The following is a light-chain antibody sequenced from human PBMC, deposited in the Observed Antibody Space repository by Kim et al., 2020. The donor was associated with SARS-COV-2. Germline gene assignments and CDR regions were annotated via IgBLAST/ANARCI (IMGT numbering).Light chain of an antibody. J-gene: IGKJ1*01. V-gene: IGKV3-20*01. CDR3: HQYDKSPRT. CDR1: QTISSTY. CDR2: GAS. Sequence: LSPGDRATLSCRASQTISSTYSAWYQHKPGQAPRLLIYGASSRATGIPDRFSGSGSGTDFTLTITRLEPEDFAVYYCHQYDKSPRTFGQGTKLEI.